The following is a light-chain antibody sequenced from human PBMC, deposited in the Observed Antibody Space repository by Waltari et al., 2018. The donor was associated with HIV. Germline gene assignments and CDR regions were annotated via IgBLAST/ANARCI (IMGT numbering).Light chain of an antibody. Sequence: EIVLTQSPATLSVSPWERATLSCRASQSVRTSLAWYQQRPGQPPRLLVYGASTRATDIPARFSGSGSGTDFTLTISSLQSEDFAVYYCQQYYNWPPLTFGGGTKVEI. J-gene: IGKJ4*01. V-gene: IGKV3-15*01. CDR3: QQYYNWPPLT. CDR2: GAS. CDR1: QSVRTS.